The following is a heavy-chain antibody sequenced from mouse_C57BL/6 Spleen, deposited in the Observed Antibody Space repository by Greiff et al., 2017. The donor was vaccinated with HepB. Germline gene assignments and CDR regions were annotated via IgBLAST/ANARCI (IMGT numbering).Heavy chain of an antibody. V-gene: IGHV1-50*01. D-gene: IGHD2-1*01. Sequence: QVQLQQSGAELVKPGASVKLSCKASGYTFTSYWMQWVKQRPGQGLEWIGEIDPSDSYTNYNQKFKGKATLTVDTSSSTAYMQLSSLTSEDSAVYYCARGANGNVILWGQGTLVTVSA. CDR3: ARGANGNVIL. J-gene: IGHJ3*02. CDR1: GYTFTSYW. CDR2: IDPSDSYT.